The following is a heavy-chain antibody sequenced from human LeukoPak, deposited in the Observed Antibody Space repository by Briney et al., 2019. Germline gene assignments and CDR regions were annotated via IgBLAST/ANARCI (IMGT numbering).Heavy chain of an antibody. J-gene: IGHJ4*02. V-gene: IGHV3-21*04. CDR1: GFTFSSYS. CDR2: ISSSSNYI. Sequence: SGGSLRLSCAASGFTFSSYSMNWVRQAPGKGLEWVSSISSSSNYIYYADSVKGRFTISRDNSKNTLYLQMNSLRAEDTAVYYCANFGQRGVVPAATFDYWGQGTLVTVSS. D-gene: IGHD2-2*01. CDR3: ANFGQRGVVPAATFDY.